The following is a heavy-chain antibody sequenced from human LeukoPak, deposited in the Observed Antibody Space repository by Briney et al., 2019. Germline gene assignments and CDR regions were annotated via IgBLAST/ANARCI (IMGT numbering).Heavy chain of an antibody. D-gene: IGHD6-19*01. CDR3: AKDSNGWYQRGSNYFDY. CDR1: GFTFNTYG. CDR2: ISFDGGNI. Sequence: GRSLRLSCAASGFTFNTYGMHWVRQAPGKGLEWMAVISFDGGNIYYAGSVKGRFTISRDNSKNTLFLQMNSLRLDDTAVYYCAKDSNGWYQRGSNYFDYWGQGTLVTVSS. V-gene: IGHV3-30*18. J-gene: IGHJ4*02.